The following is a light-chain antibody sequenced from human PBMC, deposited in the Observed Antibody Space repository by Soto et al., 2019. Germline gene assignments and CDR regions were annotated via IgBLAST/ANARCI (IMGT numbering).Light chain of an antibody. CDR3: QQYGNSPLT. J-gene: IGKJ1*01. Sequence: EIVLTQSPGTVSLSPGQRAALSCRASQSVRSRSLAWYQQKPGQAPRLLIYGASSRATGIPDRFSGSGSGTDFSLTISRLEPEDFAVYYCQQYGNSPLTFGQGTKVEIK. CDR2: GAS. V-gene: IGKV3-20*01. CDR1: QSVRSRS.